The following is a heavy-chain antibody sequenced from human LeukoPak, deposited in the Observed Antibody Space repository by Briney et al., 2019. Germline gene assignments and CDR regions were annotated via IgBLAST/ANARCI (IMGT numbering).Heavy chain of an antibody. J-gene: IGHJ4*02. Sequence: GGSLRLSCAASGFTFSSYGMHWVRQAPGKGLEWVAFIRYDGSNKYYADSVKGRFTISRDNSKNTLYLQMHSLRAEDTAVYYCAKDPYVPAAFPHFDYWGQGTLVTVSS. CDR1: GFTFSSYG. D-gene: IGHD2-2*01. CDR3: AKDPYVPAAFPHFDY. V-gene: IGHV3-30*02. CDR2: IRYDGSNK.